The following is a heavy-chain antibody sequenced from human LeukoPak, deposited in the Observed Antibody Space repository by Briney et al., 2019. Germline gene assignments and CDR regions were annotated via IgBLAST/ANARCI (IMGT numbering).Heavy chain of an antibody. CDR3: ASVPYDSSGYAPFDY. D-gene: IGHD3-22*01. V-gene: IGHV4-59*01. CDR2: IYYSGST. Sequence: SETLSLSCTVSGGSISTYYWSWIRQPPGKGLEWIGYIYYSGSTNYNPSLKSRVSISVDRPKNQFSLRLSSVTAADTAVYFCASVPYDSSGYAPFDYWGQGTLVTVSS. J-gene: IGHJ4*02. CDR1: GGSISTYY.